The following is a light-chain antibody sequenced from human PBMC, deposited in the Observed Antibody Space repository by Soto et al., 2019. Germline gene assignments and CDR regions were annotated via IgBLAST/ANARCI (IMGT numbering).Light chain of an antibody. Sequence: SVLTQPPSASRTPGQRVTISCSGSSSNIGGNIVNWYQQLPGTAPKLLIFGNDQRPSWVPDRFSGSKSGTSASLAISGLQSEDEANYYCAAWDDSLNGVVFGGGTKVTVL. V-gene: IGLV1-44*01. CDR3: AAWDDSLNGVV. CDR1: SSNIGGNI. J-gene: IGLJ2*01. CDR2: GND.